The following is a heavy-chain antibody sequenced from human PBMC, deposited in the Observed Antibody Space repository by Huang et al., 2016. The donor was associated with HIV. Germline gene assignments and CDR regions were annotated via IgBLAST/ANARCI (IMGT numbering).Heavy chain of an antibody. CDR2: ICPDASDT. CDR3: ARRFSSSSGYFDY. V-gene: IGHV5-51*01. J-gene: IGHJ4*02. D-gene: IGHD6-6*01. Sequence: VQLVQSGAEVKKPGESLKISCKGSGYSFGSYWIAWVRQRPGKGLEWMGIICPDASDTTYRPSFEGQGTISADKSIGTAYLQWSSLKASDTAMYYCARRFSSSSGYFDYWGQGALVTVSS. CDR1: GYSFGSYW.